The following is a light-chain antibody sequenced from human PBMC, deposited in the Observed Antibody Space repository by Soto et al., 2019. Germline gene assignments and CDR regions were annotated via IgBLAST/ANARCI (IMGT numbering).Light chain of an antibody. CDR2: AAS. Sequence: DIQMPQSPSSMSASVGDSVTLTCRASHDIGTFLNWYQQRPGEAPKLLIYAASNLKSGVPFRFSGSGSGTEFTLTISSLQPEDFATYYCQKNFSSPSITFGQGTRLEIK. J-gene: IGKJ5*01. CDR1: HDIGTF. CDR3: QKNFSSPSIT. V-gene: IGKV1-39*01.